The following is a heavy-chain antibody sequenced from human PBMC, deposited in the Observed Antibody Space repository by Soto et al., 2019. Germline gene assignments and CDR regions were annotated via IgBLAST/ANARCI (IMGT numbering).Heavy chain of an antibody. CDR2: IYYSGTS. CDR3: ARLGPSYPTLDS. V-gene: IGHV4-39*01. CDR1: GGSISDDTYY. J-gene: IGHJ5*01. Sequence: PSETLSLTCTVSGGSISDDTYYWGWIRQPPGKGLEWIGSIYYSGTSSYNPSLESRVTMSVDTSKNQFSLQLRSVTAADTAVYFCARLGPSYPTLDSWGQGTRSPSPQ.